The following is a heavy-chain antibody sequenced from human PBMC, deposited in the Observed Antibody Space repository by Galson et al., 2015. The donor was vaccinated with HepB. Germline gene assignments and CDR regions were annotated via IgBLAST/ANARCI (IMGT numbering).Heavy chain of an antibody. CDR3: ARDHPHVGDYGYYFDY. V-gene: IGHV3-33*01. CDR2: IWYDGGNK. Sequence: SLRLSCAASGFTFGSYGMHWVRQAPGKGLEWVAVIWYDGGNKYYVDSVKGRFTITRDNSKNTLYLQMNSLRAEDTAVYYCARDHPHVGDYGYYFDYWGQGTLVTVSS. D-gene: IGHD4-17*01. J-gene: IGHJ4*02. CDR1: GFTFGSYG.